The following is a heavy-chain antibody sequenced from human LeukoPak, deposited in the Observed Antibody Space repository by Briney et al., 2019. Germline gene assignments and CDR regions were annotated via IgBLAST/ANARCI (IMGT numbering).Heavy chain of an antibody. J-gene: IGHJ3*02. CDR1: GGSFSGYY. Sequence: SETLSLTCAVYGGSFSGYYWSWIRQPPGKGLEWIGEINHSGSTNYNPSLKSRVTISVDTSKNQFSLKLSSVTAADTAVYYCASRAKNWGHTTFDIWGQGTMVTVSS. CDR2: INHSGST. D-gene: IGHD7-27*01. V-gene: IGHV4-34*01. CDR3: ASRAKNWGHTTFDI.